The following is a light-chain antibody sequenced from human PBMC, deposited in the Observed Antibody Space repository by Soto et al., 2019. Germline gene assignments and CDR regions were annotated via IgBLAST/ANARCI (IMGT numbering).Light chain of an antibody. J-gene: IGKJ5*01. Sequence: DIQMTQSPSSMSASVGDSVTLTCRSSHDIGTFLNWYQQRPGEAPKLLIFAASHLKSGVPFRFSGSGSGTEFTLTIRSLQPEDFATYYCQKTLSSPSITFGQGT. V-gene: IGKV1-39*01. CDR2: AAS. CDR1: HDIGTF. CDR3: QKTLSSPSIT.